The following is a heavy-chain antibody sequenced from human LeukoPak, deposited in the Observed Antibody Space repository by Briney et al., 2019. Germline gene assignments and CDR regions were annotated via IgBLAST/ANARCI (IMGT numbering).Heavy chain of an antibody. Sequence: PGGSLRLSCAASGLTVGSKYMGWVRQAPGKGLEWVSVIYRVGDTYYADSVRGRFTVSRDISQNTLYLQMNRLRVEDTAVYYCATRPDDNDFPYFDFWGQGTLVLVSS. CDR2: IYRVGDT. CDR1: GLTVGSKY. CDR3: ATRPDDNDFPYFDF. V-gene: IGHV3-66*01. D-gene: IGHD3-3*01. J-gene: IGHJ4*02.